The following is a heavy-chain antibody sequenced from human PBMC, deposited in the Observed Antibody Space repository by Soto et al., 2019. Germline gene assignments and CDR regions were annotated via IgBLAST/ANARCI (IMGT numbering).Heavy chain of an antibody. D-gene: IGHD6-13*01. V-gene: IGHV4-39*01. CDR3: ARQLWIAAAGGRYYYYYGMDV. CDR1: GGSLSSSSYY. Sequence: PSETLSLTCPVSGGSLSSSSYYWGWLRQPPGKGLEWIGSIYYSGSTYYNPSLKSRVTISVDTSKNQFSLKLSSVTAADTAVYYCARQLWIAAAGGRYYYYYGMDVWGQGTTVTVSS. J-gene: IGHJ6*02. CDR2: IYYSGST.